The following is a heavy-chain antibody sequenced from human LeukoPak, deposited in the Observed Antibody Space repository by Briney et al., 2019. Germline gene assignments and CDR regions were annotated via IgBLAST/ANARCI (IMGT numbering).Heavy chain of an antibody. V-gene: IGHV4-61*02. CDR2: IYTSGST. CDR1: GGSISSGSYY. CDR3: AGGSDIVVVPAV. D-gene: IGHD2-2*01. Sequence: SETLSLTCTVSGGSISSGSYYWSWIRQPAGKGLEWIGRIYTSGSTNYNPSLKSRVTISVDTSKNQFSLKLSSVTAADTAVYYCAGGSDIVVVPAVWGQGTLVTVSS. J-gene: IGHJ4*02.